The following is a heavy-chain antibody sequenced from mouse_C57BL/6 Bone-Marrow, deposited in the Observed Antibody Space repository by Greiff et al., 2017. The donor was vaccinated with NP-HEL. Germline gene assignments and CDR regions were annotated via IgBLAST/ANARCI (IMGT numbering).Heavy chain of an antibody. CDR2: ISYDGSN. V-gene: IGHV3-6*01. CDR1: GYSITSGYY. CDR3: ARGWNYDYGYAY. Sequence: DVKLVESGPGLVKPSQSLSLTCSVTGYSITSGYYWNWIRQFPGNKLEWMGFISYDGSNNYNPSLKTRISITRDTSKNQFFLKLNAVTTEDTATYYCARGWNYDYGYAYWGQGTLVTVSA. D-gene: IGHD2-4*01. J-gene: IGHJ3*01.